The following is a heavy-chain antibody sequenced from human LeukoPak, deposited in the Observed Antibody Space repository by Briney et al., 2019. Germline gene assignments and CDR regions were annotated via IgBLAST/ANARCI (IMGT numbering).Heavy chain of an antibody. D-gene: IGHD1-26*01. Sequence: SATLSLTWTVSGGSISSSSYYWGWIRQPPGKGLEWIGSIYYSASTYYTPSLKCRDTIAVDTSKNPFSLTLSSVTAADTAVYYWARVRWELLMGPPHWGAFDIWGQGTMVTVSS. CDR1: GGSISSSSYY. V-gene: IGHV4-39*01. CDR2: IYYSAST. J-gene: IGHJ3*02. CDR3: ARVRWELLMGPPHWGAFDI.